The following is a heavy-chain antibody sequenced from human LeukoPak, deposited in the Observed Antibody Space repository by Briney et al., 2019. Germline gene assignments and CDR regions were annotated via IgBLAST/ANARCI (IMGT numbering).Heavy chain of an antibody. CDR2: INLKSGAT. V-gene: IGHV1-2*02. J-gene: IGHJ4*02. D-gene: IGHD1-26*01. CDR3: ARVFGRQLPDY. Sequence: ASVKVSCKASGYTFTVYHMHWVRQAPGQGREWMGRINLKSGATNCAQKFQDRVTITRDTSISTAYMELSSLRPDDTAVYYCARVFGRQLPDYWGQGTLVAVSS. CDR1: GYTFTVYH.